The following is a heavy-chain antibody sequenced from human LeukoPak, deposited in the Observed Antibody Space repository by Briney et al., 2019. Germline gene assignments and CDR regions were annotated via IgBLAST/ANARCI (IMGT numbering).Heavy chain of an antibody. V-gene: IGHV1-69*06. CDR2: IIPIFGTA. D-gene: IGHD6-19*01. CDR3: ARGNSSGSKYFQH. CDR1: GGTFSSYA. Sequence: SVKVSRKASGGTFSSYAISWVRQAPGQGLEWMGGIIPIFGTANYAQKFQGRVTITADKSTSTAYMELSSLRSEDTAVYYCARGNSSGSKYFQHWGQGTLVTVSS. J-gene: IGHJ1*01.